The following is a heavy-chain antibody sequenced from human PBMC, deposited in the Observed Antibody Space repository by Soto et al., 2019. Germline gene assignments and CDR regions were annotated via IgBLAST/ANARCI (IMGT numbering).Heavy chain of an antibody. CDR2: ISAYNGNT. CDR3: ARHLTPQLWTNYYYYYYGMGV. V-gene: IGHV1-18*04. Sequence: ASVKVSCKASGYTFTSYGISWVRQAPGQGLEWMGWISAYNGNTNYAQKLQGRVTMTTDTSTSTAYMELRSLRSDDTAVYYCARHLTPQLWTNYYYYYYGMGVCREGTTVTVPS. CDR1: GYTFTSYG. D-gene: IGHD5-18*01. J-gene: IGHJ6*04.